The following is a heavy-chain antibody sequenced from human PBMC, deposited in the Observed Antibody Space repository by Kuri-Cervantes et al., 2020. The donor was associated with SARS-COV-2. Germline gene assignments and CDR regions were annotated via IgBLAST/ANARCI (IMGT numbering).Heavy chain of an antibody. V-gene: IGHV3-11*04. CDR2: ISSSGSTI. Sequence: GESLKISCAASGFTFSDYYMSWIRQAPGKGLEWVSSISSSGSTIYYADSVKGRFTISRDNAKNSLYLQMNSLRAEDTAVYYCSGEKVVSIRCYYYGLDVWGQGTTVTVSS. J-gene: IGHJ6*02. CDR1: GFTFSDYY. D-gene: IGHD3-3*01. CDR3: SGEKVVSIRCYYYGLDV.